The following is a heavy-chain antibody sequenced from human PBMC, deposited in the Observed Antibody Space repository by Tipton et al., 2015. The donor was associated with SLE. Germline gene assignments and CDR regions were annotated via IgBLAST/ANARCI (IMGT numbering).Heavy chain of an antibody. J-gene: IGHJ6*03. V-gene: IGHV4-38-2*01. CDR3: ARGVMGFWSYYYMDV. CDR1: GYSISSGYY. D-gene: IGHD3-3*01. Sequence: TLSLTCAVSGYSISSGYYWGWIRQPPGKGLEWIGSIYHSGSTYYNPSLKSRLTISVDTSKNQFSLKLSSVTAADTAVYYCARGVMGFWSYYYMDVWGKGTLVTVSS. CDR2: IYHSGST.